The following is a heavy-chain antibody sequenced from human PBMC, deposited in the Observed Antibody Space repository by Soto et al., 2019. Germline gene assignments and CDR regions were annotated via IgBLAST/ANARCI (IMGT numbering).Heavy chain of an antibody. D-gene: IGHD3-10*01. CDR1: GFIFRDYA. V-gene: IGHV3-23*01. J-gene: IGHJ6*02. Sequence: SCAASGFIFRDYAMYWVRQAPGKGLEWVSVISGSDGTTFYADSVRGRVTSSRDNSRNMVYLQMISLRAEDTAVYYCARVIGGSESYWGGSHYYYALDVWGQGTTVTSP. CDR2: ISGSDGTT. CDR3: ARVIGGSESYWGGSHYYYALDV.